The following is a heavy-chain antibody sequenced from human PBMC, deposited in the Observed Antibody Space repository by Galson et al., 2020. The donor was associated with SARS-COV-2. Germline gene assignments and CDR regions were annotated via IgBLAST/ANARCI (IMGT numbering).Heavy chain of an antibody. J-gene: IGHJ4*02. CDR3: ARMADGYGGYDYGSRSFDY. D-gene: IGHD5-12*01. CDR2: IDWDNDK. Sequence: SGPTLVTPTQTLTLTCTFSGFSLTPSRMGVTWIRQPPGKALEWLARIDWDNDKYYSTSLKTRLTISGDTSKNQVFLTMTNMDPADTATYYCARMADGYGGYDYGSRSFDYWGQGTLVTFSS. V-gene: IGHV2-70*11. CDR1: GFSLTPSRMG.